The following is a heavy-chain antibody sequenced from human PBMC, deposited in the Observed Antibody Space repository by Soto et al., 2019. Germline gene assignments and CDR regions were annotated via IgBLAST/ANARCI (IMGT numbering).Heavy chain of an antibody. D-gene: IGHD6-13*01. Sequence: EVQLVESGGGLVQPGGSLRLSCAASGFTFSSYDMHWVRQATGKGLEWVSAIGTAGDTYYPGSVKGRFTISRENAKNSLYLQMNSLRAGDTAVYYCARGLCDGSSCYHDYWGQGTLVTVSS. V-gene: IGHV3-13*01. CDR1: GFTFSSYD. CDR3: ARGLCDGSSCYHDY. J-gene: IGHJ4*02. CDR2: IGTAGDT.